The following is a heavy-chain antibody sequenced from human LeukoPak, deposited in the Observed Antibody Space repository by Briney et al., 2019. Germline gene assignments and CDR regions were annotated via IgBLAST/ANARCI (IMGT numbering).Heavy chain of an antibody. CDR1: GFIVSSDW. CDR3: ARGGAYCGDNCDDAFDT. J-gene: IGHJ3*02. Sequence: GSLRLSCAASGFIVSSDWMHWVRQAPGKGLVWVSRINSDGRSTTYADSVKGRFTISRDNAKNTLYLQMNSLRAEDTAVYYCARGGAYCGDNCDDAFDTWGQGTMVTVSS. CDR2: INSDGRST. D-gene: IGHD2-21*02. V-gene: IGHV3-74*01.